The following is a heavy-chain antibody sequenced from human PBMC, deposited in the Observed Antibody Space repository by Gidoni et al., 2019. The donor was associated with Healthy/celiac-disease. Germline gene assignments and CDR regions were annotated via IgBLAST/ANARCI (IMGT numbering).Heavy chain of an antibody. CDR3: ARRVAVAGTNWFDP. V-gene: IGHV4-39*01. Sequence: QLQLQESGPGLVKPSEPLSLTCTVSGAPISSSSYYWGWIRQPPGKGLEWIGSIYYSGSTYYNPSLKSRVTISVDTFKNQFSLKLSSVTAADTAVYYCARRVAVAGTNWFDPWGQETLVTVSS. J-gene: IGHJ5*02. D-gene: IGHD6-19*01. CDR1: GAPISSSSYY. CDR2: IYYSGST.